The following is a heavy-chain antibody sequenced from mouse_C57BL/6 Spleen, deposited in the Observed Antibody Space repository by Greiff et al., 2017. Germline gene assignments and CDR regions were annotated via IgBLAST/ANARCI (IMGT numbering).Heavy chain of an antibody. V-gene: IGHV1-81*01. Sequence: VQLQQSRAELARPGASVKLSCKASGYTFTSYGISWVKQRTGQGLEWIGEIYPRSGNTYYNEKFKGKATLTADKSSSTAYMELRSLTSEDSAVYFCARFYDYDGGYAMDYWGQGTSVTVSS. CDR2: IYPRSGNT. CDR1: GYTFTSYG. CDR3: ARFYDYDGGYAMDY. J-gene: IGHJ4*01. D-gene: IGHD2-4*01.